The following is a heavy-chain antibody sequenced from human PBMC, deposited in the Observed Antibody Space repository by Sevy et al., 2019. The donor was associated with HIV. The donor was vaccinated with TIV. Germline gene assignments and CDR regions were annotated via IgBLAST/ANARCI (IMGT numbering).Heavy chain of an antibody. CDR2: ITNSGSSM. Sequence: GGSLRLSCAASGFLFSRYEMNWVRQAPGKGLEWVSYITNSGSSMSYSDSVRGRFTISRDNAKNSLFLQMNILRAEDTAIYYCARDLPPSATTVAHFHYWGQGTLVTVSS. CDR1: GFLFSRYE. D-gene: IGHD4-17*01. CDR3: ARDLPPSATTVAHFHY. J-gene: IGHJ4*02. V-gene: IGHV3-48*03.